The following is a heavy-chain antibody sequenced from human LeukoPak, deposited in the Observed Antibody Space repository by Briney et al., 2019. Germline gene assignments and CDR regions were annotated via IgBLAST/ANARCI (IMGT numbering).Heavy chain of an antibody. D-gene: IGHD3-3*01. CDR3: ARQDDFVFDY. Sequence: SETLSLTCTVSGGSISSSSYHWGWIRQPPGKGLEWIGSIYYSGSTYYNPSLKSRVTISVDTSKNQFSLKLSSVTAVDTAVYYCARQDDFVFDYWGQGTLVTVSS. CDR1: GGSISSSSYH. CDR2: IYYSGST. J-gene: IGHJ4*02. V-gene: IGHV4-39*01.